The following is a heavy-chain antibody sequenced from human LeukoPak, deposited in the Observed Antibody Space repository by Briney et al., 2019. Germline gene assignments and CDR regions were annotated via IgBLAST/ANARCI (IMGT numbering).Heavy chain of an antibody. Sequence: PSQTLSLTCTVSGGSISSGSYYWSWIRQPAGKGLEWIGRIYTSGSTNYNPSLKSRVTMSVDTSKNQFSLKLSSVTAADTAVYYCARDGFGDTMVRGVISDAFDIWGQGTMVTVSS. V-gene: IGHV4-61*02. D-gene: IGHD3-10*01. CDR1: GGSISSGSYY. J-gene: IGHJ3*02. CDR3: ARDGFGDTMVRGVISDAFDI. CDR2: IYTSGST.